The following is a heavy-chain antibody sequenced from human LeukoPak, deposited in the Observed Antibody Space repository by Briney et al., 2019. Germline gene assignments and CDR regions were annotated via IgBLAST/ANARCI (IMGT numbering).Heavy chain of an antibody. CDR2: ISGSGGST. D-gene: IGHD3-22*01. CDR3: ARGIVVVIITAAFDI. J-gene: IGHJ3*02. CDR1: GFTFSSYG. Sequence: GGSLRLSCAASGFTFSSYGMSWVRQAPGKGLEWVSAISGSGGSTYYADSVKGRFTISRDNSKNTLYLQMNSLRAEDTAVYYCARGIVVVIITAAFDIWGQGTMVTVSS. V-gene: IGHV3-23*01.